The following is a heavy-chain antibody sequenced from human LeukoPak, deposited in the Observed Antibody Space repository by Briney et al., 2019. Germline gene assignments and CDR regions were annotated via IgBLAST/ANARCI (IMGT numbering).Heavy chain of an antibody. CDR3: ARGQWLDWYFDL. D-gene: IGHD6-19*01. CDR1: GGSFSGYY. V-gene: IGHV4-34*01. CDR2: INHIGST. Sequence: SETLSLTCAVYGGSFSGYYWSWIRQPPGKGLEWIGEINHIGSTNYNPSLKSRVTISADTSKNQFSLKLSSVTAADTAVYYCARGQWLDWYFDLWGRGTLVTVSS. J-gene: IGHJ2*01.